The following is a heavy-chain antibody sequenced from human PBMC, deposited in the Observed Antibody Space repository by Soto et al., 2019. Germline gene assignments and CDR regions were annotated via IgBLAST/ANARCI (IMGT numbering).Heavy chain of an antibody. V-gene: IGHV4-30-4*01. CDR2: IYYSGDT. Sequence: SETLSLTCTVSGGSISSGDYYWSWIRQPPGKGLETIGYIYYSGDTYYNPSLKSRATISVDTSKNQFSLKLSSVTAAHTAGYYCARAMVSAVSTYWFDPCGQVTLLTVSS. D-gene: IGHD2-8*01. CDR3: ARAMVSAVSTYWFDP. CDR1: GGSISSGDYY. J-gene: IGHJ5*02.